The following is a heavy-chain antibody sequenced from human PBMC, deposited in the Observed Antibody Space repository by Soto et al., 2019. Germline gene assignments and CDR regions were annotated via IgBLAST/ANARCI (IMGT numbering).Heavy chain of an antibody. CDR1: GGSISSSSYY. J-gene: IGHJ6*02. Sequence: SETLSLTCTVSGGSISSSSYYWGWIRQPPGKGREWIGSISYSGGTYYNPSLDRRVTIAVDTSKNQFSRKLSSVTAADTAVYYCASRVGEYYYDSSGDPYGMDVWGQWTTVTVSS. V-gene: IGHV4-39*01. CDR3: ASRVGEYYYDSSGDPYGMDV. D-gene: IGHD3-22*01. CDR2: ISYSGGT.